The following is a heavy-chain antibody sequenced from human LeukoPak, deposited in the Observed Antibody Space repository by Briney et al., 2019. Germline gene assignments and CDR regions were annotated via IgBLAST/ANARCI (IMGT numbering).Heavy chain of an antibody. Sequence: SETLSLTCTVSGGSISTGGYYWNWSRQHPGTGLEWIGCIYDRGSTCYNASLKRRITISLDTSKNQFSLKLKSVTAADTAVYYCAALLGDGSIDYWGQGTLVTVSS. D-gene: IGHD2-21*02. CDR2: IYDRGST. V-gene: IGHV4-31*03. CDR1: GGSISTGGYY. J-gene: IGHJ4*02. CDR3: AALLGDGSIDY.